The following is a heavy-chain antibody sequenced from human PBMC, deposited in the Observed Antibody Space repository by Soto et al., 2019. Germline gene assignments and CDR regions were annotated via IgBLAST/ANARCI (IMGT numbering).Heavy chain of an antibody. D-gene: IGHD2-15*01. J-gene: IGHJ4*02. Sequence: QVQLVQSGAEVKMPGASVKVSCKASGYTFTTYGIAWVRQAPGQAPEWVGWTSPNNDNSHFAQKLQGRVTMTTDTSTGSVYMELRSLRSDDTAVYYCARDDCFGATCYIGDYWGQGTLVTVSS. CDR1: GYTFTTYG. CDR2: TSPNNDNS. CDR3: ARDDCFGATCYIGDY. V-gene: IGHV1-18*01.